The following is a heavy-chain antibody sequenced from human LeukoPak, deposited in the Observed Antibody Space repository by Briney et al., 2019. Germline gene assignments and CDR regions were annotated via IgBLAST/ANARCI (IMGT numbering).Heavy chain of an antibody. CDR2: ISSSSSTI. Sequence: PGGSLRLSCAASGFTFSSYSMTWVRQAPGKGLEWVSCISSSSSTIYYADSVKGRFTISRDNAKNSLYLQMNSLRDEDTAVYYCARGVAAAGRLVDYWGQGTLVTVSS. J-gene: IGHJ4*02. CDR1: GFTFSSYS. V-gene: IGHV3-48*02. CDR3: ARGVAAAGRLVDY. D-gene: IGHD6-13*01.